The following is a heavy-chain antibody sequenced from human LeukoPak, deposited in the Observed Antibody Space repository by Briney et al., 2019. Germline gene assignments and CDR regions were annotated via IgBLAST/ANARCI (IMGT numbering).Heavy chain of an antibody. D-gene: IGHD3-10*01. CDR3: ARTPLWNYYYGMDV. J-gene: IGHJ6*02. Sequence: SETLSLTCAVYGGSFSGYYWSWIRQPPGKGLEWIGEINHSGSTNYNPPLKSRVTISVDTSKNQFSLKLSSVTAADTAVYYCARTPLWNYYYGMDVWGQGTTVTVSS. CDR2: INHSGST. CDR1: GGSFSGYY. V-gene: IGHV4-34*01.